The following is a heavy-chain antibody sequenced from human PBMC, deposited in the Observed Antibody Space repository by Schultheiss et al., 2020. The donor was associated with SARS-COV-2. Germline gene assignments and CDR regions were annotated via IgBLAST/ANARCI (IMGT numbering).Heavy chain of an antibody. D-gene: IGHD6-6*01. CDR2: IYTSGST. Sequence: SETLSLTCTVSGGSISSSSYYWSWIRQPAGKGLEWIGRIYTSGSTNYNPSLKSRVTISVDTSKNQFSLKLSSVTAADTAVYYCARNFASSSSPDSWGQGILVTVSS. V-gene: IGHV4-61*02. CDR1: GGSISSSSYY. J-gene: IGHJ4*02. CDR3: ARNFASSSSPDS.